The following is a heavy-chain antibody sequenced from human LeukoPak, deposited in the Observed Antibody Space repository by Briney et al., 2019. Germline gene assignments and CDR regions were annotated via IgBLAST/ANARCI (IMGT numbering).Heavy chain of an antibody. Sequence: GGSLRLSCAASGFTFSHSAMSWVRQAPGKGLEWISTISGSGSDTNYADSVRGRLIISRDNSKNTLFLQMNSLRAEDTAVYFCARGGVDYYGSGTYYLMYYFDYWGQGALVTVSS. J-gene: IGHJ4*02. CDR1: GFTFSHSA. CDR3: ARGGVDYYGSGTYYLMYYFDY. V-gene: IGHV3-23*01. CDR2: ISGSGSDT. D-gene: IGHD3-10*01.